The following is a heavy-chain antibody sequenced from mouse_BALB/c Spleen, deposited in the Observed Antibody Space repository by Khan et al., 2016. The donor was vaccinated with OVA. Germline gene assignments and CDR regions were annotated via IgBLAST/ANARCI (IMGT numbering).Heavy chain of an antibody. J-gene: IGHJ3*01. D-gene: IGHD2-13*01. CDR2: IDPFNGGT. Sequence: VQLKQSGPELMKPGASVKISCKASGYSFTNYYIHWVKQSHGQSLEWIGYIDPFNGGTNYNQKFKGTATLTVDKSSSTAYMHLSSLTSEASAVYYCTRLGTTGLFAYWGQGTLVTVSA. V-gene: IGHV1S135*01. CDR3: TRLGTTGLFAY. CDR1: GYSFTNYY.